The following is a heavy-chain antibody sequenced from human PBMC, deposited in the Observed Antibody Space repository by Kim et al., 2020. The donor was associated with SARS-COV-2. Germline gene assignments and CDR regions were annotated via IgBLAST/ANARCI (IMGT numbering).Heavy chain of an antibody. CDR2: RTT. V-gene: IGHV3-74*01. J-gene: IGHJ4*02. Sequence: RTTQYADSVKGRFTMSRDNAKITLYLKMNSLRAEDTAVYYCVSNYGGDNNDWGQGTLVTVSP. CDR3: VSNYGGDNND. D-gene: IGHD2-21*01.